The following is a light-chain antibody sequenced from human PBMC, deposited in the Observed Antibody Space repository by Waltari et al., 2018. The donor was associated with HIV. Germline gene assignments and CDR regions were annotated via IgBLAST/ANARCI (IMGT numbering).Light chain of an antibody. V-gene: IGLV3-25*03. CDR1: ALPKQY. CDR3: QSADSSGTYWM. CDR2: KDT. Sequence: SHELTQPPSVSVSPGQTARITCFGDALPKQYAYWYHQKPGQAPILVMYKDTKRPSGIPERFSGSSSGTTVTLTISGVQPEDEADYYCQSADSSGTYWMFGGGTKLTVL. J-gene: IGLJ3*02.